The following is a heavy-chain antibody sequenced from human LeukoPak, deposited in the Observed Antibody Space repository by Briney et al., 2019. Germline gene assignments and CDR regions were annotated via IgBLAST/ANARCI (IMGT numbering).Heavy chain of an antibody. CDR3: ARGRGYADL. CDR2: IYYSGTT. CDR1: RGSISGYY. Sequence: SETLSLTCTVSRGSISGYYWSWIRQPPGKGLGWIGYIYYSGTTNYNPSLKSRVTILVDTSKNQFSLKLTSVTSADTALYYCARGRGYADLWGQGALVTVSS. D-gene: IGHD6-25*01. V-gene: IGHV4-59*01. J-gene: IGHJ5*02.